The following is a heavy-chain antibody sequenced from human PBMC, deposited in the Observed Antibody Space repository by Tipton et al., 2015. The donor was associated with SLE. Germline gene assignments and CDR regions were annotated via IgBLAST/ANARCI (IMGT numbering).Heavy chain of an antibody. V-gene: IGHV4-4*07. D-gene: IGHD3-10*01. CDR3: ARGRSLTMVQGVVDY. CDR2: IYTSGST. Sequence: TLSLTCTVSGGSISSHYWGWIRQPPGKGLEWIGRIYTSGSTNYNPSLKSRVTMSVDTSKNQFSLKLSSVTAADTAVYYCARGRSLTMVQGVVDYWGQGTLVTVSS. J-gene: IGHJ4*02. CDR1: GGSISSHY.